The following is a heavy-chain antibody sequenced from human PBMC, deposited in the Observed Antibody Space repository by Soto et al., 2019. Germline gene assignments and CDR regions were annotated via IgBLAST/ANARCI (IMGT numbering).Heavy chain of an antibody. CDR3: ARDLVAATRKGYYYYGMDV. V-gene: IGHV3-30-3*01. J-gene: IGHJ6*02. D-gene: IGHD2-15*01. Sequence: PGGSLRLSCAASGFTFSSYAMHWVRQALGKGLEWVAVISYDGSNKYYADSVKGRFTISRDNSKNTLYLQMNSLRAEDTAVYYCARDLVAATRKGYYYYGMDVWGQGTTVTVSS. CDR1: GFTFSSYA. CDR2: ISYDGSNK.